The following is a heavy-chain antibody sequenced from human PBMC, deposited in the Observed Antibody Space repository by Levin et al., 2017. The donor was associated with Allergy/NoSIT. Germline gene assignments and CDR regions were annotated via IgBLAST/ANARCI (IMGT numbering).Heavy chain of an antibody. J-gene: IGHJ4*02. CDR1: GFTFSNAW. D-gene: IGHD1-26*01. Sequence: GGSLRLSCAASGFTFSNAWMSWVRQAPGKGLEWVGRIKSKTDGGTTDYAAPVKGRFTISRDDSKNTLYLQMNSLKTEDTAVYYCTTDLIVGATIPGLDYWGQGTLVTVSS. CDR2: IKSKTDGGTT. CDR3: TTDLIVGATIPGLDY. V-gene: IGHV3-15*01.